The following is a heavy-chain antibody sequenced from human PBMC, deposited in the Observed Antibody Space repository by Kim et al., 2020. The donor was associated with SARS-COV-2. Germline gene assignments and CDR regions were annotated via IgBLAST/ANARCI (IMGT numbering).Heavy chain of an antibody. D-gene: IGHD3-3*01. Sequence: PSLKSRVTISVDTSKNQFSLKLSSVTAADTAVYYCARSIRFLEWSYYFDYWGQGTLVTVSS. V-gene: IGHV4-59*01. CDR3: ARSIRFLEWSYYFDY. J-gene: IGHJ4*02.